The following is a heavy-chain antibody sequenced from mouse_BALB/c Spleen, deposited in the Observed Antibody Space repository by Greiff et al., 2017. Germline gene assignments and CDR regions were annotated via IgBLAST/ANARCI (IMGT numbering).Heavy chain of an antibody. CDR1: GFTFSSYA. V-gene: IGHV5-6-4*01. CDR3: AREIAY. Sequence: DVKLVESGGGLVKPGGSLKLSCAASGFTFSSYAMSWVRQSPEKRLEWVAEISSGGSYTYYPDSVKGRFTISRDNAKNTLYLQMSSLKSEDTAMYYCAREIAYWGQGTLVTVSA. J-gene: IGHJ3*01. CDR2: ISSGGSYT.